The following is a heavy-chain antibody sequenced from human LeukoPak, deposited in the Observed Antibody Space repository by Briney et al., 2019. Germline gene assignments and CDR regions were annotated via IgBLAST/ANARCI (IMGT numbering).Heavy chain of an antibody. D-gene: IGHD3-16*02. Sequence: GGSLRLSCAASGFTFTSYAMTWVRQAPGKEPEWLSTISASGANTYYADSVKGRFTISRDNSKNTLYLQMNSLRAEDTAIYYCASYTCCGSRYFDYWGQGTLVTVSS. J-gene: IGHJ4*02. V-gene: IGHV3-23*01. CDR2: ISASGANT. CDR1: GFTFTSYA. CDR3: ASYTCCGSRYFDY.